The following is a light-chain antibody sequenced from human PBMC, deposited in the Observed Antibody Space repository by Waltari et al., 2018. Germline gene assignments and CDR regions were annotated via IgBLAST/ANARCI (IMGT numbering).Light chain of an antibody. V-gene: IGLV2-14*03. CDR3: ASYTNTNTII. CDR1: INDIGYYNF. J-gene: IGLJ2*01. CDR2: DVT. Sequence: QSALTQPASVSGSPGQSITISCTGTINDIGYYNFVSRYQQHPGKAPRLIIFDVTRWPSGVSHRFSGSKSGSAASLTISGLQAEDEADYYCASYTNTNTIIFGEGTKVAVL.